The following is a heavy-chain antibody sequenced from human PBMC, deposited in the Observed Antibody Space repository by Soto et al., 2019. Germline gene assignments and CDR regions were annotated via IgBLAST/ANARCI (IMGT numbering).Heavy chain of an antibody. CDR2: ISGSGGST. V-gene: IGHV3-23*01. D-gene: IGHD3-10*01. Sequence: GGSLRLSCAASGFTFSSYVMSWVRQAPGKGLEWVSAISGSGGSTYYADSVKGRFTISRDNSKNTLYLQMNSLRAEDTAVYYCTKGRGANWFDPWGQGTLVTVSS. J-gene: IGHJ5*02. CDR1: GFTFSSYV. CDR3: TKGRGANWFDP.